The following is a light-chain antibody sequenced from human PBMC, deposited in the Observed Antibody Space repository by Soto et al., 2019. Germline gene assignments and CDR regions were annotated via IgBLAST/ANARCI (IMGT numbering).Light chain of an antibody. V-gene: IGKV3-15*01. Sequence: IVLTVALDSVSVPPREGAILCCRASQSVRSNFAWHQQKPGQAPRLLIYGASTRATGVPSRFSGSGSGTEFTFTISSLQSDDFAPYSCLHYNAWVPTFGQGTKVDIK. CDR1: QSVRSN. CDR3: LHYNAWVPT. J-gene: IGKJ1*01. CDR2: GAS.